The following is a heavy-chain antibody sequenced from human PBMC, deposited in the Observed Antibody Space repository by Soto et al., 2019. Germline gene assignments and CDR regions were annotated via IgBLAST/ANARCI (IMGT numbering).Heavy chain of an antibody. J-gene: IGHJ4*02. V-gene: IGHV4-59*01. CDR3: ARGEGRDRADY. CDR2: IYYSGST. CDR1: GFSISSYY. Sequence: SETLSLTCTVSGFSISSYYWSWIRQPPGKGLEWIGYIYYSGSTNYNPSLKSRVTISVDTSKNQFSLKLSSVTAADTAVYYCARGEGRDRADYWGQGTLVTVSS. D-gene: IGHD2-15*01.